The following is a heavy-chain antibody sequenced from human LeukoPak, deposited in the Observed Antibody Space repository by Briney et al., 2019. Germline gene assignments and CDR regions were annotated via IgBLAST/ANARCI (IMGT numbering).Heavy chain of an antibody. CDR1: GFTFSSYE. V-gene: IGHV3-48*03. D-gene: IGHD3-3*01. Sequence: GGSLRLSCAASGFTFSSYEMNWVRQAPGKGLEWVSYISSSGSTIYYADSVKGRFTISRDNAKNSLYLQMNSLRAEDTAVYYCARVNLMGFWSGYSVDPWGQGTLVTVSS. CDR3: ARVNLMGFWSGYSVDP. CDR2: ISSSGSTI. J-gene: IGHJ5*02.